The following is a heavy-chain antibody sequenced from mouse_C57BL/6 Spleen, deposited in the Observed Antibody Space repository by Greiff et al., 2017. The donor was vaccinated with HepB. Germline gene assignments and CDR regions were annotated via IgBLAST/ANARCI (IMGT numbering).Heavy chain of an antibody. Sequence: EVQLQESGPELVKPGDSVKISCKASGYSFTGYFMNWVMQSHGKSLEWIGRINPYNGDTFYNQKFKGKATLTVDKSSSTAHMELRSLTSEDSAVYYCARSDGYDWFAYWGQGTLVTVSA. CDR3: ARSDGYDWFAY. V-gene: IGHV1-20*01. J-gene: IGHJ3*01. D-gene: IGHD2-2*01. CDR2: INPYNGDT. CDR1: GYSFTGYF.